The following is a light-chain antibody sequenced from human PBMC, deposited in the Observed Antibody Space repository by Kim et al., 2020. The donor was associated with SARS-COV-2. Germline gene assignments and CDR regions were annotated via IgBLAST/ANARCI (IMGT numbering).Light chain of an antibody. CDR3: QQYNSYSYT. V-gene: IGKV1-5*03. CDR2: KAS. Sequence: DIQMTQSPSILSASVGDRVTITCRASQSISSWLAWYQQKPGKAPKLLIYKASSLESGVPSRFSGSGSGTEFTLTISSLQPDDFATYYCQQYNSYSYTFGQGTKLEI. CDR1: QSISSW. J-gene: IGKJ2*01.